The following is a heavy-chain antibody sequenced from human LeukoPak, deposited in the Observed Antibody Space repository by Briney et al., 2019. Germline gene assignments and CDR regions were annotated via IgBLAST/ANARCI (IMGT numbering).Heavy chain of an antibody. CDR2: INPSGGST. D-gene: IGHD1-26*01. V-gene: IGHV1-46*01. CDR1: GYTFTSYY. J-gene: IGHJ6*03. Sequence: GASVKVSCKASGYTFTSYYMHWVRQAPGQGLEWMGIINPSGGSTSYAQKFQGRVTMTRDTSTSTVYMELSSLRSEDTAVYYCARDGPRELPYSGSYSYYYYYMDVWGKGTTVTVSS. CDR3: ARDGPRELPYSGSYSYYYYYMDV.